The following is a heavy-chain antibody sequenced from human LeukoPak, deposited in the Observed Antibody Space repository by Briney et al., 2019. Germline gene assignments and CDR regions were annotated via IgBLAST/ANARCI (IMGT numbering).Heavy chain of an antibody. CDR1: GYIFTGYY. J-gene: IGHJ4*02. CDR3: ARVRYRLAETYIDY. CDR2: INPNSGDT. Sequence: ASVKVSCKASGYIFTGYYMHWVRQAPGQGLEWMGWINPNSGDTNYAQKFQGRVTMTRDTSISTAYMELSRLRSDDTAVYYCARVRYRLAETYIDYWGQGTLVSVSS. V-gene: IGHV1-2*02. D-gene: IGHD3-16*01.